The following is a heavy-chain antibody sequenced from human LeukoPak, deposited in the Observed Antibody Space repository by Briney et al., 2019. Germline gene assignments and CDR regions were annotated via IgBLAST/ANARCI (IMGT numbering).Heavy chain of an antibody. CDR3: ARSSTLYGHFDY. J-gene: IGHJ4*02. CDR2: IYYSGST. Sequence: SETLSLTCTVSGGSISSSSYYWGWIRQPPGKGLEWIGSIYYSGSTYYSPSLKSRVTISVDTSKNQFSQKLSSVTAADTAVYYCARSSTLYGHFDYWGQGTLVTVSS. V-gene: IGHV4-39*07. D-gene: IGHD3-10*01. CDR1: GGSISSSSYY.